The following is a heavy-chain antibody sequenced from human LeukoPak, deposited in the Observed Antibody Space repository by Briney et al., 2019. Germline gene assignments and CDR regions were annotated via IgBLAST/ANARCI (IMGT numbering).Heavy chain of an antibody. CDR2: IYYSGST. Sequence: SETLSLTCTVSGGSISSYYWSWIRQPPGKGLEWIGYIYYSGSTNYNPSLKSRVTISVDTSKTQFSLKLSSVTAADTPVYYCARQDPRYYGMDVWGQGTTVTVSS. J-gene: IGHJ6*02. V-gene: IGHV4-59*08. CDR3: ARQDPRYYGMDV. CDR1: GGSISSYY.